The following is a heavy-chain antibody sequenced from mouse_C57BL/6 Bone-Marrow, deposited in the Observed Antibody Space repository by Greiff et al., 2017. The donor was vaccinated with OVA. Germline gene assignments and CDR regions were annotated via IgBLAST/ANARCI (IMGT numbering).Heavy chain of an antibody. CDR2: IYWDDDK. CDR1: GFSLSTSGMG. V-gene: IGHV8-12*01. Sequence: QVTLKESGPGILQSSQTLSLTCSFSGFSLSTSGMGVSWIRQPSGKGLEWLAHIYWDDDKRYNPSLKSRLTISKDTSRNQVFLKITSVDTADTATYYCARRVGFNGNSHWYFDVWGTGTTVTVSS. J-gene: IGHJ1*03. CDR3: ARRVGFNGNSHWYFDV. D-gene: IGHD2-1*01.